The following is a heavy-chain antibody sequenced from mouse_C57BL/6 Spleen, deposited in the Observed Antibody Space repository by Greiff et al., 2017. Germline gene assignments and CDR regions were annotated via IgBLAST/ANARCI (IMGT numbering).Heavy chain of an antibody. CDR1: GFNIKDYY. CDR2: IDPEDGET. Sequence: EVKLMESGAELVKPGASVKLSCTASGFNIKDYYMSWVKQRTDQGLEWIGRIDPEDGETKYAPKFQGKVTITADTYYNTAYLQLSRLTSEDTAIYYCATSCDYDVGLFAYWGQGTLVTVSA. J-gene: IGHJ3*01. V-gene: IGHV14-2*01. D-gene: IGHD2-4*01. CDR3: ATSCDYDVGLFAY.